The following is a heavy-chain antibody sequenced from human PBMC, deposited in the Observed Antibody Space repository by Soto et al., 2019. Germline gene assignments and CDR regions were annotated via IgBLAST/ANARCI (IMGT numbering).Heavy chain of an antibody. CDR3: AGPSGST. Sequence: QVQLVESGGGVVQPGRSLRLSCAASGFTFSSYAMHWVRQAPGKGLEWVAVISYDGSNKYYADSVKGRFTISRDNSKNTLYLQMNSLRGEDTAVYYCAGPSGSTWGRGTLVTVSS. CDR2: ISYDGSNK. D-gene: IGHD2-2*01. CDR1: GFTFSSYA. V-gene: IGHV3-30-3*01. J-gene: IGHJ5*02.